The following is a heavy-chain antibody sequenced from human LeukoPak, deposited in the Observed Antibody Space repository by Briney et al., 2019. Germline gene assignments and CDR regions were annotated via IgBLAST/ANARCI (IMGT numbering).Heavy chain of an antibody. CDR2: IIPIFGTA. Sequence: ASVKVSCKTSGYTFVTKPISWVRQAPGQGLEWMGGIIPIFGTANYAQKFQGRVTITTDESTSTAYMELSSLRSEDTAVYYCARVSVWELYRSTPDPDYYVDVWGKGTTVTVSS. D-gene: IGHD1-26*01. CDR3: ARVSVWELYRSTPDPDYYVDV. CDR1: GYTFVTKP. V-gene: IGHV1-69*05. J-gene: IGHJ6*03.